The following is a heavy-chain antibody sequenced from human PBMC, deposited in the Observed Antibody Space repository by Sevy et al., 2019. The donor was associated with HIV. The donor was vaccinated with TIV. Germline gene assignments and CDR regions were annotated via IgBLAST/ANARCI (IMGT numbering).Heavy chain of an antibody. V-gene: IGHV5-51*01. CDR2: IYPGDSDT. J-gene: IGHJ3*02. CDR1: GYSFTSYW. Sequence: GESLKSSCKGSGYSFTSYWIGWVRQMPGKGLEWMGIIYPGDSDTRYSPSFQGQVTISADKSISTAYLQWSSLKASDTAMYYCARARGAARHWDHDAFDIWGQGTMVTVSS. D-gene: IGHD6-6*01. CDR3: ARARGAARHWDHDAFDI.